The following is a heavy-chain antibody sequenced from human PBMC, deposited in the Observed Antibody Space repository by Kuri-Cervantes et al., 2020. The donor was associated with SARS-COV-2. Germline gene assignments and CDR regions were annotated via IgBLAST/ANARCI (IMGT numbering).Heavy chain of an antibody. J-gene: IGHJ4*02. CDR1: GGSISSHY. CDR2: IYTSGST. Sequence: ESLKISCTVSGGSISSHYWSWIRQPAGKGLEWIGRIYTSGSTNYNPSLKSRVTMSVDTSKNQFSLKLSSVTAADTAVYYCARFFLWSFDYWGQGTLVTVSS. CDR3: ARFFLWSFDY. D-gene: IGHD2/OR15-2a*01. V-gene: IGHV4-4*07.